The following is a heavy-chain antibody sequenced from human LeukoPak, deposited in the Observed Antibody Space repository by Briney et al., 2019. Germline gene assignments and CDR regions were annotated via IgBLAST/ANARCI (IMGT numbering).Heavy chain of an antibody. D-gene: IGHD3-10*01. J-gene: IGHJ4*02. CDR3: TKDLTGRGDYGSGSYYNPIFDY. V-gene: IGHV3-9*01. CDR1: GFTFDDYA. CDR2: ISWNSGSI. Sequence: GRSLRLSCAASGFTFDDYAMHWVRQAPGKGLEWVSGISWNSGSIGYADSVKGRFTISRDNAKNSLYLQMNSLRAEDTALYYCTKDLTGRGDYGSGSYYNPIFDYWGQGTLVTVSS.